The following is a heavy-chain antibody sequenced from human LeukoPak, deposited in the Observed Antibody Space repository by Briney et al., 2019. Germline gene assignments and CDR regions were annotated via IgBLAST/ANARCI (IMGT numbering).Heavy chain of an antibody. Sequence: PSETLSPTCAVYGGSFSGYYWSWIRQPPGKGLEWIGEINHSGSTNYNPSLKSRVTISVDTSKNQFSLKLSSVTAADTAVYYCARGTYSSGWSNYYYYVDVWGKGTAVTVSS. D-gene: IGHD6-19*01. J-gene: IGHJ6*03. CDR2: INHSGST. V-gene: IGHV4-34*01. CDR3: ARGTYSSGWSNYYYYVDV. CDR1: GGSFSGYY.